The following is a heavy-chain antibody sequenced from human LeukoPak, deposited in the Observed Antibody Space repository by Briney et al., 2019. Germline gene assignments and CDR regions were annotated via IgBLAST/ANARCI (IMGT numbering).Heavy chain of an antibody. J-gene: IGHJ4*02. Sequence: HPGGSLSLSCAASGFTFGDYAMYWVRDAPGKGLEWVSLICWDGGSIYYADSVKGRFTISRENSKNSLYLQMNSLKTEDTALYYCTKLDDRIAVAGNLGRWGQGTLVTVSP. CDR2: ICWDGGSI. D-gene: IGHD6-19*01. CDR1: GFTFGDYA. V-gene: IGHV3-43*01. CDR3: TKLDDRIAVAGNLGR.